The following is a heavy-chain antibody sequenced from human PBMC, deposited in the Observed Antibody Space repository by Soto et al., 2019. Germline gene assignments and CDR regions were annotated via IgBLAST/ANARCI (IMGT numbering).Heavy chain of an antibody. CDR3: AKEGGAYYDFWSGYPRD. J-gene: IGHJ4*02. CDR1: GFTFSSYG. CDR2: ISYDGSNK. D-gene: IGHD3-3*01. V-gene: IGHV3-30*18. Sequence: QVQLVESGGGVVQPGRSLRLSCAASGFTFSSYGMHWVRLAPGKGLEWVAVISYDGSNKYYADSVKGRFTISRDNSKNTLYLQMNSLRAEDTAVYYCAKEGGAYYDFWSGYPRDWGQGTLVTVSS.